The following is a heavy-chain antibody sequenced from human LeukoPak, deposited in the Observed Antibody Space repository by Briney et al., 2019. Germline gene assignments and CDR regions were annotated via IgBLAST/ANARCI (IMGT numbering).Heavy chain of an antibody. D-gene: IGHD1-1*01. CDR1: GGSISSYY. V-gene: IGHV4-59*01. CDR3: ARSYNWNDALDY. Sequence: SETLSLTCTVSGGSISSYYWSWIRQPPGKGLEWIGYIYHSGSTNYSPSLKSRVTISVHTSKNHFSLKLSSVTAADTAVYYCARSYNWNDALDYWGQGTLVTVSS. CDR2: IYHSGST. J-gene: IGHJ4*02.